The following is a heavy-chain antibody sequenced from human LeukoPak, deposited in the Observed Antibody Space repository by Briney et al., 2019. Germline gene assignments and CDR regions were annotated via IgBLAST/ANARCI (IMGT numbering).Heavy chain of an antibody. D-gene: IGHD3-22*01. Sequence: PGRSLRLSCAASGFTFSSYGMHWVRQAPGKGLEWVAVISYDGSNKYYADSVKGRFTISRDNSKNTLYLQMNSLRAEDTAVYYCAKGGITMTVVVSPLDYWGQGTLVTVSS. CDR3: AKGGITMTVVVSPLDY. J-gene: IGHJ4*02. V-gene: IGHV3-30*18. CDR2: ISYDGSNK. CDR1: GFTFSSYG.